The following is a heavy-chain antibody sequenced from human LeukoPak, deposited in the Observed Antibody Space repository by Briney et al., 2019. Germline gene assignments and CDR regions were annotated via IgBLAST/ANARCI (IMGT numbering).Heavy chain of an antibody. J-gene: IGHJ4*02. CDR1: GLHLSSYY. V-gene: IGHV4-59*08. CDR3: PRQMGVGVWALDY. CDR2: FYYGGST. D-gene: IGHD3-16*01. Sequence: PSETLSLTCTVSGLHLSSYYWRWIRQPPGKGLAWVGYFYYGGSTYYNPSLKSRVTISVDTSKIQFALRLSAVTAADTAVYYCPRQMGVGVWALDYWGQGALVTVSS.